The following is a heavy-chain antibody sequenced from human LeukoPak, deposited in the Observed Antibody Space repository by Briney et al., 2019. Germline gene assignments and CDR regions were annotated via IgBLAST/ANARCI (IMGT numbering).Heavy chain of an antibody. Sequence: SETLSLTCTVSGDSISSSSYYWSWIRQPPGKGLEWIGYIYYTGSTNYNPSLKSRVTISVDTSKNQFSLKLSSVTAADTAVYYCARVESTSRTIDYWGQGTLVTVSS. CDR3: ARVESTSRTIDY. CDR2: IYYTGST. CDR1: GDSISSSSYY. J-gene: IGHJ4*02. V-gene: IGHV4-61*01.